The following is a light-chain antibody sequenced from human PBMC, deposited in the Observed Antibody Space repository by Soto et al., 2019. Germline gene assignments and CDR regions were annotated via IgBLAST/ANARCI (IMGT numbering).Light chain of an antibody. CDR1: NIGSKS. CDR2: NDR. V-gene: IGLV3-21*02. Sequence: SYELTQPPSVSGAPGQTARITCGGDNIGSKSVHWYQQKPGQAPVLVVYNDRDRPSGIPERFSGSNSENTATLTISRVEAGDEADYYCQLWVSSSHHFYAFGTGTKVT. J-gene: IGLJ1*01. CDR3: QLWVSSSHHFYA.